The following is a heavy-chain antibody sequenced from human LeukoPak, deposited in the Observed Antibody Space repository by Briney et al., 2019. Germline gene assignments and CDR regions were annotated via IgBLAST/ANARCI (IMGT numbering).Heavy chain of an antibody. CDR2: INPNSGGT. V-gene: IGHV1-2*06. Sequence: ASVKVSCKASGYTFTGYYMHWVRQAPGQGLEWMGRINPNSGGTNYAQKFQGRVTMTRDTSISTAYMELSRLRSDDTAVYHCAREWGHDSSGYYYAYWGQGTLVTVSS. J-gene: IGHJ4*02. D-gene: IGHD3-22*01. CDR1: GYTFTGYY. CDR3: AREWGHDSSGYYYAY.